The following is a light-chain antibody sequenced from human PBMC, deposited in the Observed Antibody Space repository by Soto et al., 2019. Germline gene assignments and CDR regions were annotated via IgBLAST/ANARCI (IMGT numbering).Light chain of an antibody. J-gene: IGKJ5*01. V-gene: IGKV3-11*01. CDR3: QQRSDSIT. Sequence: EIVLTQSPDTLSLSPGERATLSCWASHSVTTHLAWFQQRPGQTPRLLIYDASTRAPGIPARFSDRGSGADFTLTISSLEPEDFAVYYCQQRSDSITFGQGTRLEIK. CDR1: HSVTTH. CDR2: DAS.